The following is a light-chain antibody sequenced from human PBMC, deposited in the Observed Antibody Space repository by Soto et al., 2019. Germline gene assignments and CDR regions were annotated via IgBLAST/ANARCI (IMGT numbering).Light chain of an antibody. V-gene: IGKV3-20*01. CDR2: GAS. CDR3: QQYGSSPLT. Sequence: EIVLTQSPGTLSLSPGERATLSCRASQSISSSYLAWYQQKPGQAPRLLISGASSRATGIPDRFSGSGSGTDFTLTISRLEPEHFAVYYCQQYGSSPLTFGGGTKVEIK. CDR1: QSISSSY. J-gene: IGKJ4*01.